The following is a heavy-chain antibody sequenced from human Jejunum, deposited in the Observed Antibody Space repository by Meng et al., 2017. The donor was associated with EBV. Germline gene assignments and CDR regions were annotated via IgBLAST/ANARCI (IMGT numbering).Heavy chain of an antibody. Sequence: QVELVEAGGGVVQPGRYLRLSCAASGFTFSGHAMQWVRQAPGKGLKWVALISNDGNNKYYADSVKGRFTISRDNSKNTLYLQMNSLRVDDTALYYCTREWGADYWGQGTLVTVSS. CDR2: ISNDGNNK. CDR1: GFTFSGHA. D-gene: IGHD3-16*01. CDR3: TREWGADY. J-gene: IGHJ4*02. V-gene: IGHV3-30-3*01.